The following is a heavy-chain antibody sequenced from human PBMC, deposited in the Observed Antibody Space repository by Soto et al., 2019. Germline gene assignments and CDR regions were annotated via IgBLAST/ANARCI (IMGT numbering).Heavy chain of an antibody. D-gene: IGHD6-19*01. CDR1: GFTFSSYA. CDR3: AKGGDSSGWTFIPHWFDP. Sequence: GGSLRLSCAASGFTFSSYAMSWVRQALGKGLEWVSAISGSGGSTYYADSVKGRFTISRDNSKNTLYLQMNSLRAEDTAVYYCAKGGDSSGWTFIPHWFDPWGQGTLVTVSS. J-gene: IGHJ5*02. CDR2: ISGSGGST. V-gene: IGHV3-23*01.